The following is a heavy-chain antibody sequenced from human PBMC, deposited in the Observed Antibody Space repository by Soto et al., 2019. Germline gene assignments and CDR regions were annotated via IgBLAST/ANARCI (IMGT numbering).Heavy chain of an antibody. CDR3: TTDGSFGGVVVAFHL. J-gene: IGHJ3*01. CDR1: GFSFRDAW. Sequence: EVQMVESGGGLVKPGGSLRLSCAVSGFSFRDAWMNWVRQAPGKGLEWVGRIKSKAAGVAIDYAAPVKDRFTISRDDSKDTLYLQINSLKTEDTAMYYCTTDGSFGGVVVAFHLWGQGTMLSVSS. CDR2: IKSKAAGVAI. D-gene: IGHD3-10*01. V-gene: IGHV3-15*07.